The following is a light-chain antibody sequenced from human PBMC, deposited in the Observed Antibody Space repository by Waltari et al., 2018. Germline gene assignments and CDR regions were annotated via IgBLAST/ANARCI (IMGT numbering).Light chain of an antibody. CDR2: KDS. Sequence: SYELTQPPSVSVSPGQTASITCSGDKLGDKYACWYQQKPGQSPVLVIYKDSKRPSGIHERFSGSNSGNPATLTISGTQAMDEADYYCQAWDSSTVVFGGGTKLTVL. CDR3: QAWDSSTVV. J-gene: IGLJ2*01. CDR1: KLGDKY. V-gene: IGLV3-1*01.